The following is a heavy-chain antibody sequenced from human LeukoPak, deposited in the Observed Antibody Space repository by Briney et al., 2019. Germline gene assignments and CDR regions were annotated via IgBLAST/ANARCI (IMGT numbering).Heavy chain of an antibody. V-gene: IGHV4-59*02. D-gene: IGHD5-12*01. CDR1: GGSVSGYY. CDR3: AREATGGDAGLDY. J-gene: IGHJ4*02. Sequence: SETLSLTCTVSGGSVSGYYWSWSRQPPGKGLEWIAYIHYSGSTNYNPSLRSRVTMSVETSKNQFSLRLTSVTAADTAVYYCAREATGGDAGLDYWGQGTLVTVSS. CDR2: IHYSGST.